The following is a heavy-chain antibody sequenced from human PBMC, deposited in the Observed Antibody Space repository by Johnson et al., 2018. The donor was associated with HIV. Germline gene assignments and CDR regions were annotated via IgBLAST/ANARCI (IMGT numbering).Heavy chain of an antibody. J-gene: IGHJ3*02. Sequence: QVQLVESGRGVVQPGRSLRLSCAASGFIFSSYAMHWVRQAPGKGLEWVAVISYDGSNKYYADSVKGRFTISRDNSRNTLYLQMNSLRAEDTAVYYCAREDYTDAFDIWGQGTMVTVSS. D-gene: IGHD4-11*01. CDR2: ISYDGSNK. CDR1: GFIFSSYA. CDR3: AREDYTDAFDI. V-gene: IGHV3-30-3*01.